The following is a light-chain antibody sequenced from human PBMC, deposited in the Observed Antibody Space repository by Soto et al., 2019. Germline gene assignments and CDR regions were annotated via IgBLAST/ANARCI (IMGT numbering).Light chain of an antibody. CDR2: EGS. CDR3: CSYAGSTTFVV. J-gene: IGLJ2*01. CDR1: SSDVGSYNL. Sequence: QSVLTQPASVSGSPGQSITISCTGTSSDVGSYNLVSWYQRHPGKAPKLMIYEGSKRPSGVSNRFSGSKSGNTASLTISGLQAEDEADYYCCSYAGSTTFVVFGGGTKVTVL. V-gene: IGLV2-23*03.